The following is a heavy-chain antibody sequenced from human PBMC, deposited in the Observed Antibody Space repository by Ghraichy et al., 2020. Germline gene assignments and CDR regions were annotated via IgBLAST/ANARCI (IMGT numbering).Heavy chain of an antibody. D-gene: IGHD1-26*01. CDR2: IKGDGTDI. V-gene: IGHV3-74*01. CDR1: GFSFRHYW. CDR3: ARDMPREDY. J-gene: IGHJ4*02. Sequence: GGSLRLSCAASGFSFRHYWMHWVRQAPGKGPVWVSHIKGDGTDITYGDSVKGRFTISRDNVKNTLYLQMNDLRAEDTAIYYCARDMPREDYWGQGTLVTVSS.